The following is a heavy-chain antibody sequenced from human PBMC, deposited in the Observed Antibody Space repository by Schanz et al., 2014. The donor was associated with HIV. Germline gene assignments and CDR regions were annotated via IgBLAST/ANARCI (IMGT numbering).Heavy chain of an antibody. D-gene: IGHD3-10*01. CDR3: AKDRLYPSGTYPYGMDV. V-gene: IGHV3-33*06. CDR2: IWYDGSKE. J-gene: IGHJ6*01. CDR1: GFIFSRYA. Sequence: QVQLVESGGGVVQPGRSLRLSCAASGFIFSRYAMHWVRQAPGKGLEWVAVIWYDGSKEYYEDSVKGRFTISRDNFQRIVELEMYSLRAEDTAVYYCAKDRLYPSGTYPYGMDVWGQGTTVTVSS.